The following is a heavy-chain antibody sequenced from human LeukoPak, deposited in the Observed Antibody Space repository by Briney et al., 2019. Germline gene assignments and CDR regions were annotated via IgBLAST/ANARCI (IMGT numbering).Heavy chain of an antibody. Sequence: GASLQISCKCSGSNFPSYWISWVRQLPGKGLQWMGKIDPSDSYTTYSPSFQGHVTISADQSISTAYLQWSTLKASDTAMYYCAGHMTKYSGYDKRFDYWGQGTLVTVSS. V-gene: IGHV5-10-1*01. CDR3: AGHMTKYSGYDKRFDY. D-gene: IGHD5-12*01. CDR1: GSNFPSYW. CDR2: IDPSDSYT. J-gene: IGHJ4*02.